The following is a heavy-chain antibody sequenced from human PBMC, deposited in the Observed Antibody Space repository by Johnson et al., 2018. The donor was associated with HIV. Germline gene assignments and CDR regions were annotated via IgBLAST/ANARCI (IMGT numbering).Heavy chain of an antibody. CDR3: AKGGYSYGNAFDI. J-gene: IGHJ3*02. CDR2: LSGSGGST. D-gene: IGHD5-18*01. CDR1: GFTFSSYA. Sequence: VQLVESGGGLVQPGGSLRLSCAASGFTFSSYAMTWVRQAPGKGLDWVSTLSGSGGSTYDADSVKGRFTISRDNSENTLYLQMNSLRAEDTAVFFCAKGGYSYGNAFDIWGQGTMVTVSS. V-gene: IGHV3-23*04.